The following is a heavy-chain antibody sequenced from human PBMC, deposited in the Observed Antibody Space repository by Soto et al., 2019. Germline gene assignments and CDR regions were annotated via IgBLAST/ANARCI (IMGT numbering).Heavy chain of an antibody. CDR2: ISSSSSYI. D-gene: IGHD3-10*01. Sequence: EVQLVESGGGLVRPGGSLRLSCAASGFTFSSYSMNWVRQAPGKGLEWVSSISSSSSYIYYADSVKGRFTISRDNAKNSLYLQMNSLRAEDTAVYYCARDPYIGTIADGGWFDPWGQGTLVTVSS. CDR1: GFTFSSYS. CDR3: ARDPYIGTIADGGWFDP. V-gene: IGHV3-21*01. J-gene: IGHJ5*02.